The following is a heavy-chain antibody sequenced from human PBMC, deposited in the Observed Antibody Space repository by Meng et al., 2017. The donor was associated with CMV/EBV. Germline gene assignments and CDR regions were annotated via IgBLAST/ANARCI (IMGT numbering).Heavy chain of an antibody. CDR1: GGSISSYY. D-gene: IGHD4-11*01. V-gene: IGHV4-59*01. CDR3: ARLNLMTTVTTPGSYYYYGMDV. CDR2: IYYSGST. J-gene: IGHJ6*02. Sequence: GSLRLSCTVSGGSISSYYWSWIRQPPGKGLEWIGYIYYSGSTNYNPSLKSRVTISVDTSKNQFSLKLRSVTAADTAVYYCARLNLMTTVTTPGSYYYYGMDVWGQGTTVTVSS.